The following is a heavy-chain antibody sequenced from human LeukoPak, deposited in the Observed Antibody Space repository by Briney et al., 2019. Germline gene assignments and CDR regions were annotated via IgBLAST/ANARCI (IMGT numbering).Heavy chain of an antibody. CDR2: ISYSGNT. V-gene: IGHV4-61*08. CDR1: GGSISSGDYY. J-gene: IGHJ4*02. D-gene: IGHD3-16*02. Sequence: SQTLSLTCTVSGGSISSGDYYWSWIRQPPGKGPEWIGYISYSGNTNYNPSLKSRVTISADTSKNQFSMKMTSVTAADTAVYYCAREYYAYVWGSYRAYYFDFWGQGTLVTVSS. CDR3: AREYYAYVWGSYRAYYFDF.